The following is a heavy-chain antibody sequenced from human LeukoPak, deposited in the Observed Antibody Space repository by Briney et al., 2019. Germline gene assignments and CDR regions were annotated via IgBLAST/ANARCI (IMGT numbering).Heavy chain of an antibody. CDR1: GFNFRDYY. V-gene: IGHV3-11*01. CDR3: ARETTYKFDP. J-gene: IGHJ5*02. D-gene: IGHD4-17*01. CDR2: ISSSGAVL. Sequence: GGSLRLSCATSGFNFRDYYMSWIRQAPGKGLECILRISSSGAVLYNAGSVKGRFTISRDNAKNSLYLQMNSLRAEDTAVYYCARETTYKFDPWGQGTLVTVSS.